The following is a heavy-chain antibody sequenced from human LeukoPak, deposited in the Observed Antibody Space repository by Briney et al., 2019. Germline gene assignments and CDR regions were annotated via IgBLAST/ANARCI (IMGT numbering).Heavy chain of an antibody. CDR1: GFTFSSYG. CDR3: AKVAYSNYVWDAFDI. Sequence: GRSLRLSCAASGFTFSSYGMHWVRQAPGKGLEWVAVISYDGSNKYYADSVKGRFTISRDNSKNTLYLQMNSLRAEDTAVYYCAKVAYSNYVWDAFDIWGQGTMVTVSS. D-gene: IGHD4-11*01. J-gene: IGHJ3*02. V-gene: IGHV3-30*18. CDR2: ISYDGSNK.